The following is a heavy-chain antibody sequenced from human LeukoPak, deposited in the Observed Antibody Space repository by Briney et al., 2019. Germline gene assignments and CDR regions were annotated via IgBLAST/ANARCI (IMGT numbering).Heavy chain of an antibody. CDR3: ARDIVVVPAAILPGDY. CDR2: INAGNGNT. J-gene: IGHJ4*02. CDR1: GYTFTSYA. D-gene: IGHD2-2*01. V-gene: IGHV1-3*01. Sequence: ASVKVSCKASGYTFTSYAMHWVRQAPGQRLAWMGWINAGNGNTKYSQKFQGRVTITGDTSASTAYMELSSLRSEDTAVYYCARDIVVVPAAILPGDYWGQGTLVTVSS.